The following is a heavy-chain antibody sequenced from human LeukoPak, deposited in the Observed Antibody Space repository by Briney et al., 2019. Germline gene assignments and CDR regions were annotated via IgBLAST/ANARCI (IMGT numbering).Heavy chain of an antibody. J-gene: IGHJ3*02. Sequence: ASVKVSCKTSDYTFSNYGITWVRQAPGQGLEWMGWMNPNSGNTGYAQKFQGRVTITRNTSISTAYMELSSLRSEDTAVYYCATESRYCSSTSCERSDAFDIWGQGTMVTVSS. CDR3: ATESRYCSSTSCERSDAFDI. D-gene: IGHD2-2*01. CDR1: DYTFSNYG. CDR2: MNPNSGNT. V-gene: IGHV1-8*01.